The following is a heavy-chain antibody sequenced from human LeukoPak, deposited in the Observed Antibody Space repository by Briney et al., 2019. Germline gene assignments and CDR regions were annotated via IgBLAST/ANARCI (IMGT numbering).Heavy chain of an antibody. CDR1: GFTFSSYS. Sequence: GGSLRLSCAASGFTFSSYSMNWVRQAPGKGLEWVSYISSSSSTIYYADSVKGRFTISRDNSKNTLYLQLNSLRAEDTAVYYCARDVISSGWYAGFDSWGQGTLVTVSS. J-gene: IGHJ5*01. CDR2: ISSSSSTI. CDR3: ARDVISSGWYAGFDS. V-gene: IGHV3-48*01. D-gene: IGHD6-19*01.